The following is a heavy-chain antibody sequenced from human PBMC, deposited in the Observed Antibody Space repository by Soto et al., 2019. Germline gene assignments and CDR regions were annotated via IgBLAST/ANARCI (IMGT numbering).Heavy chain of an antibody. CDR1: GYTFTGYY. D-gene: IGHD3-3*01. V-gene: IGHV1-2*02. Sequence: EASVKVSCKASGYTFTGYYMHWVRQAPGQGLEWMGWINPSSGGTNYAQKFQGRVTMTRDTSISTAYMELSRLRSDDTAVYYCARPITIFGVGTQDNWFDPWGQGTLVTVSS. CDR2: INPSSGGT. CDR3: ARPITIFGVGTQDNWFDP. J-gene: IGHJ5*02.